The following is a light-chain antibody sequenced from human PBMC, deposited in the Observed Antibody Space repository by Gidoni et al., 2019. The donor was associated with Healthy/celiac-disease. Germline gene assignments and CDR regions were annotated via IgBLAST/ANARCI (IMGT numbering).Light chain of an antibody. CDR2: DVS. CDR1: SSEVGGYNY. Sequence: QSALTQPASVSGSPGQSITISCTGTSSEVGGYNYVSWYQQHPGKAPKLMIYDVSNRPSGVSNRFSGSKSGNTASLTISGLQAEDEADYYCSSYTSSSTQFGGGTKLTVL. V-gene: IGLV2-14*01. J-gene: IGLJ2*01. CDR3: SSYTSSSTQ.